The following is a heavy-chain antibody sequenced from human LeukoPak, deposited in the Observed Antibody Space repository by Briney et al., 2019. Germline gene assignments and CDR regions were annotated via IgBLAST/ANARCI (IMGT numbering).Heavy chain of an antibody. J-gene: IGHJ5*02. CDR3: AVNDWGYNWFDP. Sequence: ASVKVSCKASGYTFTSYGISWVRQAPGQGLEWMGIINPSGGSTSYAQKFQGRVTMTRDMSTSTVYMELSSLRSEDTAVYYCAVNDWGYNWFDPWGRGTLVTVSS. CDR2: INPSGGST. CDR1: GYTFTSYG. V-gene: IGHV1-46*01. D-gene: IGHD3-16*01.